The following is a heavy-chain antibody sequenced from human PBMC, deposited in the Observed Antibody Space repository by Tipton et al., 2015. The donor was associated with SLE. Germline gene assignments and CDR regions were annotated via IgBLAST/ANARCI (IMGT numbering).Heavy chain of an antibody. V-gene: IGHV4-59*08. Sequence: LRLSCTVSGGSISSGYWSWIRQFPGKGLEWIGYIYDSGSTNYNPSLKSRVTISVDTSKNQFSLKLTSVTAADTAVYYCARRMVQGGDALDIWGLGTLVTVSS. J-gene: IGHJ3*02. D-gene: IGHD3-10*01. CDR3: ARRMVQGGDALDI. CDR2: IYDSGST. CDR1: GGSISSGY.